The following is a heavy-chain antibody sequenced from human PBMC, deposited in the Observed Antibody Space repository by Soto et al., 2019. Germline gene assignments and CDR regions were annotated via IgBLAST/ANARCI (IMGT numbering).Heavy chain of an antibody. Sequence: SETLSLTCAVYGGSFSGYYWSWIRQPPGKGLEWIGEINHSGSTNYNPSLKSRVTISVDTSKNQFSLKLSSVTAADTAVYYCARGTPRLFIAAAGVRYYGMDVWGQGTTVTVSS. CDR2: INHSGST. CDR3: ARGTPRLFIAAAGVRYYGMDV. D-gene: IGHD6-13*01. J-gene: IGHJ6*02. V-gene: IGHV4-34*01. CDR1: GGSFSGYY.